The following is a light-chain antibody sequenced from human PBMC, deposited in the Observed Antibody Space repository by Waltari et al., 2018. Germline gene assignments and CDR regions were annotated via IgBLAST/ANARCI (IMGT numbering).Light chain of an antibody. CDR3: NSYTGSNTVV. CDR1: RIDVETYDF. V-gene: IGLV2-14*03. J-gene: IGLJ2*01. CDR2: DVN. Sequence: SALTQPASVSGSPGQAITISCTGSRIDVETYDFVSLYHRHPGKVPKLIIYDVNIRPSGVPDRFSGSKSGNTASLTISGLQAEDEAIYYCNSYTGSNTVVFGGGTKLTVL.